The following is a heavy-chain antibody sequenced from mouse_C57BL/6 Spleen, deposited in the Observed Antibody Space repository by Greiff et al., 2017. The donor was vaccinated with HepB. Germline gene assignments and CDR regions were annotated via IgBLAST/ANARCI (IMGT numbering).Heavy chain of an antibody. Sequence: QVQLKQPGAELVKPGASVKMSCKASGYTFTSYWITWVKQRPGQGLEWIGDIYPGSGSTNYNEKFKSKATLTVDTSSSTAYMQLSSLTSEDSAVYYCARDDITTVLDYWGQGTTLTVSS. V-gene: IGHV1-55*01. D-gene: IGHD1-1*01. CDR2: IYPGSGST. CDR3: ARDDITTVLDY. CDR1: GYTFTSYW. J-gene: IGHJ2*01.